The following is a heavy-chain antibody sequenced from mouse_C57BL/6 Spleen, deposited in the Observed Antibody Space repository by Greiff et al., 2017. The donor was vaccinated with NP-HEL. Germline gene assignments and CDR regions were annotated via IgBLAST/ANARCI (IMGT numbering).Heavy chain of an antibody. CDR1: GYTFTSYW. Sequence: QVQLQQSGAELVKPGASVKMSCKASGYTFTSYWITWVKQRPGQGLEWIGDIYPGSGSTNYNEKFKSKATLTVDTSSSTAYMQLSSLTSEDSAVYYGARRGGFYAMDYWGQGTSVTVSS. V-gene: IGHV1-55*01. CDR3: ARRGGFYAMDY. CDR2: IYPGSGST. J-gene: IGHJ4*01.